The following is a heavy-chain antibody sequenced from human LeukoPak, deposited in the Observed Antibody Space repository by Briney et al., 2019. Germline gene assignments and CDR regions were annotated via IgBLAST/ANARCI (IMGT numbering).Heavy chain of an antibody. CDR2: IYDSGKT. D-gene: IGHD3-16*01. J-gene: IGHJ4*02. V-gene: IGHV4-59*01. CDR3: ARGGGTLDY. CDR1: GDSISSYY. Sequence: SETLSLTCTASGDSISSYYWSWIRQPPGKGLEWIGYIYDSGKTNYNASLISRVTISVDTSKNQFSLKLTSVTPADTAVYYCARGGGTLDYWGQGTLVTVSS.